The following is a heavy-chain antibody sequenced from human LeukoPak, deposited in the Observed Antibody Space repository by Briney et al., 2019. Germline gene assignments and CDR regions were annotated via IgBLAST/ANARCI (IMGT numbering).Heavy chain of an antibody. CDR2: IYYSGST. CDR1: GGSISSSSYY. D-gene: IGHD5-18*01. V-gene: IGHV4-39*01. Sequence: SETLSLTCTVSGGSISSSSYYWGWIRQPPGKGLEWIGSIYYSGSTYYNPSLKSRVTISVDTSKNQFSLKLSSVTAADTAVYYCARSRGYTYGWFDPWGQGTLVTVSS. CDR3: ARSRGYTYGWFDP. J-gene: IGHJ5*02.